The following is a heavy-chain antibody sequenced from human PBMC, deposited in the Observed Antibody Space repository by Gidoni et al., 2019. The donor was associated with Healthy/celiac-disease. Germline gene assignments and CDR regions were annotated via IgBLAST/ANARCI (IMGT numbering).Heavy chain of an antibody. D-gene: IGHD2-15*01. Sequence: QITLKESGPTLVKPTQTLTLTCTFSGFSLSTSGVGVGWIRQPPGKALEWLALIYWNDDKRYSPSLKSRLTITKDTSKNQVVLTMTNMDPVDTATYYCAHSLVVVAATGDWFDPWGQGTLVTVSS. CDR1: GFSLSTSGVG. V-gene: IGHV2-5*01. J-gene: IGHJ5*02. CDR2: IYWNDDK. CDR3: AHSLVVVAATGDWFDP.